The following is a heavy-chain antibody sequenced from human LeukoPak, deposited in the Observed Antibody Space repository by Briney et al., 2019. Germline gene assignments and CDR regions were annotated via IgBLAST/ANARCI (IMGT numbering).Heavy chain of an antibody. D-gene: IGHD4-23*01. Sequence: PSETLSLTCTVSGGSISSSSYYWGWIRQPPGKGLEWIGSIYYSGSTYYNPSLKSRVTISVDTSKNQFSLKLSSVTAADTAVYYCARLYGGNSYYYYYYYMDVWGKGTTVTVSS. V-gene: IGHV4-39*01. CDR3: ARLYGGNSYYYYYYYMDV. J-gene: IGHJ6*03. CDR2: IYYSGST. CDR1: GGSISSSSYY.